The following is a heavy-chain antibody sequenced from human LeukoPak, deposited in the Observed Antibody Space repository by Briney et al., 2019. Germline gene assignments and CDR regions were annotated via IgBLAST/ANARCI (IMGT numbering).Heavy chain of an antibody. Sequence: PGGSLRLSCAAPGFTFSSYAMSWVRQAPGKGLEWVSAISGSGGSTYYADSVKGRFTISRDNSKNTLYLQMNSLRAEDTAVYYCAKLLVAGTEGDYWGQGTLVTVSS. CDR3: AKLLVAGTEGDY. V-gene: IGHV3-23*01. CDR2: ISGSGGST. CDR1: GFTFSSYA. J-gene: IGHJ4*02. D-gene: IGHD6-19*01.